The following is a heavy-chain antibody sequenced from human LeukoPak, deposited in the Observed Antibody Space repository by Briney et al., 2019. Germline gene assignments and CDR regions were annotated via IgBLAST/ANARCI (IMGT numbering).Heavy chain of an antibody. D-gene: IGHD3-9*01. CDR3: ARGGNILTGYLAY. V-gene: IGHV3-53*01. Sequence: GGSLRLSCAASGFTVSSNYMSWVRQAPGKGLEWVSVIYSGGSTCYADSVKGRFTISRDNSKNTLYLQMNSLRAEDTAVYYCARGGNILTGYLAYWGQGTLVTVSS. CDR2: IYSGGST. J-gene: IGHJ4*02. CDR1: GFTVSSNY.